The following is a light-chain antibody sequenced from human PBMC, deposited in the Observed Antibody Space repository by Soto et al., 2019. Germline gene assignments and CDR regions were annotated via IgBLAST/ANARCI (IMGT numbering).Light chain of an antibody. Sequence: EIVMTQSPATLSVSPGERATHSCRASQSISSELGWYQQRPGQAPRLLIYGASTRATGIPARFSGSGSGTEFTLTISSLQSEDSAVYYCQQYNSWTTFTFGQGTRLEIK. CDR1: QSISSE. V-gene: IGKV3-15*01. J-gene: IGKJ5*01. CDR3: QQYNSWTTFT. CDR2: GAS.